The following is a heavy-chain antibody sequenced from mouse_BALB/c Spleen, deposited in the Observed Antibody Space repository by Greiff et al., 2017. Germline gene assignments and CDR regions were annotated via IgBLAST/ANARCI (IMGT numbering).Heavy chain of an antibody. CDR1: GFTFSSFG. CDR3: AGSELGLRGFAY. Sequence: EVMLVESGGGLVQPGGSRKLSCAASGFTFSSFGMHWVRQTPEKGLEWVAYISSGSSTIYYADTVKGRFTISRDNPKNTLFLQMTSLRSEDTAMYYYAGSELGLRGFAYWGQGTVVTVSA. D-gene: IGHD3-1*01. CDR2: ISSGSSTI. V-gene: IGHV5-17*02. J-gene: IGHJ3*01.